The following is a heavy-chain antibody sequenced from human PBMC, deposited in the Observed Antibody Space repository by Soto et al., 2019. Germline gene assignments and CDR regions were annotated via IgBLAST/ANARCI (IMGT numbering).Heavy chain of an antibody. J-gene: IGHJ4*02. V-gene: IGHV3-23*01. CDR1: GFTFSRYA. D-gene: IGHD6-6*01. CDR3: AKVSSSLGYFDY. Sequence: EVQLLESWGGLVQPGGSLRLSCAASGFTFSRYAMSWVRQAPGKGLEWVSAISGSGGSTYYADSVKGRFTISRDNSKNTLYLQMNSLRAEDTAVYYCAKVSSSLGYFDYWGQGTLVTVSS. CDR2: ISGSGGST.